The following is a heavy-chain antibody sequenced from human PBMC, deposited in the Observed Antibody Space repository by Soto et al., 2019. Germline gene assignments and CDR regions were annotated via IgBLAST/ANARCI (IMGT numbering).Heavy chain of an antibody. CDR3: ARQAYYYGSGSYFRTFYYYYGMDV. D-gene: IGHD3-10*01. CDR2: IYYSGST. Sequence: SETLSLTCTVSGGSISSSSYYWGWIRQPPGKGLEWIGSIYYSGSTYYNPSLKSRVTISVDTSKNQFSLKLSSVTAADTAVYYCARQAYYYGSGSYFRTFYYYYGMDVWGQGTTVTVSS. CDR1: GGSISSSSYY. V-gene: IGHV4-39*01. J-gene: IGHJ6*02.